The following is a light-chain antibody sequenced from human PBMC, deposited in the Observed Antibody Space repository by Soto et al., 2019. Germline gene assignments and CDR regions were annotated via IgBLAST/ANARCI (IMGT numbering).Light chain of an antibody. CDR1: QSISSW. CDR2: KAS. Sequence: DIQMTQSPSTLSASVGDRVTITSRASQSISSWLAWYQQKPVKAPKLLIYKASSLESGGPSRFSGSGFGTEFTLTISSLQPDDFATYYGQQYNSYSLTFGGGTKVEIK. J-gene: IGKJ4*01. CDR3: QQYNSYSLT. V-gene: IGKV1-5*03.